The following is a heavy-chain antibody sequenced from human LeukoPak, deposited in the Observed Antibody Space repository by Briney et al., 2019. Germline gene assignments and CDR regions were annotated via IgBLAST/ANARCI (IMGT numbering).Heavy chain of an antibody. CDR3: ARSRTSSPYDKNLNF. V-gene: IGHV3-21*01. J-gene: IGHJ4*02. Sequence: GGSLRLSCAASGFTFSCYTMSWVREAPGKGLEWVSSISSSINYIYHTDSVKGRFAISRDDDQNSVYLQMNSLKDQDTAVYYCARSRTSSPYDKNLNFWGQGTLVIVSS. D-gene: IGHD1-14*01. CDR2: ISSSINYI. CDR1: GFTFSCYT.